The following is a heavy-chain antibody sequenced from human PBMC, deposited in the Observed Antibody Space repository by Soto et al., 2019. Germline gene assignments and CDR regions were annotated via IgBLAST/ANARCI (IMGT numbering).Heavy chain of an antibody. CDR2: ISSSSSYI. Sequence: GGSLRLSCAASVFTFSSYSMNCVRQAPGKGLEWVSSISSSSSYIYYADSVKGRFTISRDNAKNSLYLQMNSLRAEDTAVYYCARDGAAAGTEFDYWGQGTMVTVSS. J-gene: IGHJ4*02. CDR1: VFTFSSYS. CDR3: ARDGAAAGTEFDY. D-gene: IGHD6-13*01. V-gene: IGHV3-21*01.